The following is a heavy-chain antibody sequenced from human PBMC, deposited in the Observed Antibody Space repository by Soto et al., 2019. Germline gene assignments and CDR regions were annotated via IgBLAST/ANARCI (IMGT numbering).Heavy chain of an antibody. D-gene: IGHD6-19*01. V-gene: IGHV1-46*01. J-gene: IGHJ4*02. Sequence: QVHLVQSGAEVKKPGASVNVSCQASGSITNHHMHWVRQAPGQGLEWMGIFNPSGLSTTYAQKFQGRVTITREPSTSTVYMELSSLTSEDTAVYFCAKVTHRGPIAVAGPLGSWGQGTLVIVSS. CDR3: AKVTHRGPIAVAGPLGS. CDR2: FNPSGLST. CDR1: GSITNHH.